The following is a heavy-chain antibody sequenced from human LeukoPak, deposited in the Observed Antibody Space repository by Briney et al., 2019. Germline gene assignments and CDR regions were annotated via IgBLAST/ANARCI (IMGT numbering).Heavy chain of an antibody. D-gene: IGHD6-19*01. V-gene: IGHV3-23*01. CDR2: IRGGGGST. Sequence: GGSLRLSCAASGFTFSSYGMSWVRQAPGKGLEWVSSIRGGGGSTFYADSVKGRFTISRDNSKNTLSLQVNSLRAEDTAIYYCARSLGRGWQIDYWAREPWSPSPQ. CDR1: GFTFSSYG. CDR3: ARSLGRGWQIDY. J-gene: IGHJ4*02.